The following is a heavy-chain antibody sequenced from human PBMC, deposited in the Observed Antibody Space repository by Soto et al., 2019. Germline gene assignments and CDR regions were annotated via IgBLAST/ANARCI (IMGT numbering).Heavy chain of an antibody. CDR2: INHSGST. V-gene: IGHV4-34*01. Sequence: QVQLQQWGAGLLKPSETLSLTCAVYGGSFSGYYWSWIRQPPGKGLEWIGEINHSGSTNYNPSLKRRVTRSGATSKNQFSLKLSSVTAADTAVYYCARGYCSGGSCYPWYWGQGTLVTVSS. CDR1: GGSFSGYY. D-gene: IGHD2-15*01. J-gene: IGHJ4*02. CDR3: ARGYCSGGSCYPWY.